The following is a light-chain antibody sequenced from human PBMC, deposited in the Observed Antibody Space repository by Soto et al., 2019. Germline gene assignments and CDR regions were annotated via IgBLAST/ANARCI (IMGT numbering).Light chain of an antibody. Sequence: QSVLTQPPSVSGAPGQRVTISCTGSSSNIGAGYDVHWYQQLPGTAPKLLIYGNSNRPSGVPDRFSGSKSGTSASLAITGLQAEDEADYYWQSYDSSLSGYVFGTWTKLTVL. J-gene: IGLJ1*01. CDR2: GNS. CDR3: QSYDSSLSGYV. V-gene: IGLV1-40*01. CDR1: SSNIGAGYD.